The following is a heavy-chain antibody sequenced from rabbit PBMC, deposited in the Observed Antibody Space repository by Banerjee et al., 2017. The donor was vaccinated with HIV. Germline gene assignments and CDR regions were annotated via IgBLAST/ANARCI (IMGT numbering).Heavy chain of an antibody. CDR1: GFDLSTYYY. J-gene: IGHJ4*01. CDR3: ARAGADGDNYGYANL. CDR2: IYADNNGKT. D-gene: IGHD6-1*01. V-gene: IGHV1S45*01. Sequence: QEQLKETGGGLVQPGGSLTLSCKASGFDLSTYYYMCWVRQAPGKGLEWIACIYADNNGKTYYASWAKGRFTISKTSSTTVTLQMTSLTAADTATYLCARAGADGDNYGYANLWGPGTLVTVS.